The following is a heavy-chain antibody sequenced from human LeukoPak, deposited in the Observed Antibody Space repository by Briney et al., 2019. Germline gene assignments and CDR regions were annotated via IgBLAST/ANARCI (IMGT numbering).Heavy chain of an antibody. CDR2: IIPIFGTI. CDR1: GGTFGSYA. D-gene: IGHD3-9*01. CDR3: ARAPQTGPHYYGMDV. J-gene: IGHJ6*04. V-gene: IGHV1-69*01. Sequence: ASVKVSCKASGGTFGSYAISWVRQAPGQGLEWMGGIIPIFGTINYAQKFLGRVTITAGESTNTAYMELSSLRSEDTAVYYCARAPQTGPHYYGMDVWGKGTTVTVSS.